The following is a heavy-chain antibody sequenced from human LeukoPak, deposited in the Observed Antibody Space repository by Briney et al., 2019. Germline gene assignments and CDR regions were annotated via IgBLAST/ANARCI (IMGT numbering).Heavy chain of an antibody. CDR3: ARDRAHIAVAGSANVFDY. V-gene: IGHV4-59*12. D-gene: IGHD6-19*01. CDR2: IYYSGST. Sequence: PSETLSLTCTVSGGSISSYYWSWIRQPPGKGLEWIGYIYYSGSTNYNPSLKSRVTMSVDTSKNQFSLKLSSVTAADTAVYYCARDRAHIAVAGSANVFDYWGQGTLVTVSS. J-gene: IGHJ4*02. CDR1: GGSISSYY.